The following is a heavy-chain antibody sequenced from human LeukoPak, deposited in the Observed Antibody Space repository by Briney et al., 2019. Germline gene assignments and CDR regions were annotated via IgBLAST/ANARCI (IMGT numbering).Heavy chain of an antibody. CDR2: IIPILGIA. CDR1: GGTFSSYT. D-gene: IGHD5-18*01. CDR3: ARVEGGSHSRAMVDY. V-gene: IGHV1-69*02. J-gene: IGHJ4*02. Sequence: SVKVSCKASGGTFSSYTISWVRQAPGQGLEWMGRIIPILGIANYAQKFQGRVTITADKSTSTAYMELSSLRSEDTAVYYCARVEGGSHSRAMVDYWGQGTLVTVSS.